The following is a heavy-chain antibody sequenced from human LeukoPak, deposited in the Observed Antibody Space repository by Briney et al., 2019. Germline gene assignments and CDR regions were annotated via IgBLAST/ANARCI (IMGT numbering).Heavy chain of an antibody. V-gene: IGHV4-4*07. Sequence: PSETLSLTCTVSGGSISSYYWSWIRQPAGKGLEWIGRIHTSGSTNYNPSLRSRVTMSVDTSKNQFSLKLSSVTAADTAVYYCARRKYYYGSGSLYFDYWGQGTLVTVSS. CDR1: GGSISSYY. D-gene: IGHD3-10*01. CDR3: ARRKYYYGSGSLYFDY. J-gene: IGHJ4*02. CDR2: IHTSGST.